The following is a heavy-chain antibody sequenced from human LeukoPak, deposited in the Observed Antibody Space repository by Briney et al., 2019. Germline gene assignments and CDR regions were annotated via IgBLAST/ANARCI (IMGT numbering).Heavy chain of an antibody. J-gene: IGHJ4*02. V-gene: IGHV3-7*01. D-gene: IGHD6-13*01. Sequence: GGSLRLSCAASGFRFNSYAMTWVRQAPGRGLEWVANIKQDGSEKYYVDSVKGRFTISRDNAKNSLYLQMNSLRAEDTAAYYCARDFYGQQLVRLGGYWGQGTLVTVSS. CDR3: ARDFYGQQLVRLGGY. CDR1: GFRFNSYA. CDR2: IKQDGSEK.